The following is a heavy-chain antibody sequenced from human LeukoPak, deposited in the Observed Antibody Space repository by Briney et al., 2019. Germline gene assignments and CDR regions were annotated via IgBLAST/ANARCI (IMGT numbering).Heavy chain of an antibody. CDR3: ARASIFSRNFDY. CDR1: GFTFTTYW. J-gene: IGHJ4*02. Sequence: GGSLRLSCAASGFTFTTYWMNWVRQAPGKGLEWVSYISSSGRTIYYADSVKGRFTISRDNAKNSLYLQMNSLRAEDTAVYYCARASIFSRNFDYWGQGTLVIVYS. D-gene: IGHD3-9*01. V-gene: IGHV3-48*04. CDR2: ISSSGRTI.